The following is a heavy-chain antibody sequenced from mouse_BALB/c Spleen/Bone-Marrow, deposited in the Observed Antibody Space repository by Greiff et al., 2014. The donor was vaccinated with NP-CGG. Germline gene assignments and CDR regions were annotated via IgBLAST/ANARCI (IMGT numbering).Heavy chain of an antibody. D-gene: IGHD1-1*01. CDR1: GFTFSSYG. CDR3: ARSFGSSYWYFDV. Sequence: DVHLVESGGGLVKPGGSLKLSCAASGFTFSSYGMSWVRQTPEKRLEWVATISGGGSYTYFSDSVKGRFTISRDNAKDNLNLQISSLRSEDTALYYCARSFGSSYWYFDVWGAGTTVTVSS. CDR2: ISGGGSYT. V-gene: IGHV5-9-2*01. J-gene: IGHJ1*01.